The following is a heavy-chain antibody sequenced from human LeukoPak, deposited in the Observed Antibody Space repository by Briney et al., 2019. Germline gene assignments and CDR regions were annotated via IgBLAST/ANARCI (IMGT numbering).Heavy chain of an antibody. Sequence: ASVKVSCKASGYTFTGYYMHWVRQAPGQGLEWMGWINPNSGGTNYAQKFQGRVTMTRDTSISTAYMELSRLRSDDTAVYYCARIFHLDIEVVPAATPFDYWGQGTLVTVSS. V-gene: IGHV1-2*02. J-gene: IGHJ4*02. CDR2: INPNSGGT. CDR3: ARIFHLDIEVVPAATPFDY. D-gene: IGHD2-2*03. CDR1: GYTFTGYY.